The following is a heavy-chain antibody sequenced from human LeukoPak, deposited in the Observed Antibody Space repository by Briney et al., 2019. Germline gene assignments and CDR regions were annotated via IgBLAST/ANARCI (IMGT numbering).Heavy chain of an antibody. Sequence: ASVKVSCKASGGTFSSYAINWVRQATGQGLEWMGWVNPSSGVTRYAQKFQGRVTMTRNTSISTAYMELSSLRSEDTAVYYCAKNYDFLTGYANWGQGTLVTVSS. CDR2: VNPSSGVT. V-gene: IGHV1-8*02. J-gene: IGHJ4*02. CDR1: GGTFSSYA. CDR3: AKNYDFLTGYAN. D-gene: IGHD3-9*01.